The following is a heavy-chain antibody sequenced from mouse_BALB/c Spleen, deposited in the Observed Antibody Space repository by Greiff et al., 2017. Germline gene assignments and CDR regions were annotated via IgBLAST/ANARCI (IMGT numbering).Heavy chain of an antibody. J-gene: IGHJ2*01. V-gene: IGHV14-3*02. Sequence: VHVKQSGAELVKPGASVKLSCTASGFNIKDTYMHWVKQRPEQGLEWIGRIDPANGNTKYDPKFQGKATITADTSSNTAYLQLSSLTSEDTAVYYCARGWLLHYFDYWGQGTTLTVSS. CDR2: IDPANGNT. D-gene: IGHD2-3*01. CDR3: ARGWLLHYFDY. CDR1: GFNIKDTY.